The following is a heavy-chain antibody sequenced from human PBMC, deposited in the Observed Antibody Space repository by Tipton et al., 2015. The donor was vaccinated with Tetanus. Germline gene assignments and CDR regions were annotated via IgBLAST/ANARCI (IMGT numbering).Heavy chain of an antibody. CDR1: GASIRSNY. J-gene: IGHJ5*02. D-gene: IGHD3-10*01. Sequence: TLSLTCNVSGASIRSNYWTWIRQPPGKGLEWIGYIYDSGTINTKYNPSLRGRVAISIDTSKNQVSLRLTSVTAADTAVYSCAGGLVRWYEPWGRGTLVSVSS. CDR2: IYDSGTINT. V-gene: IGHV4-59*01. CDR3: AGGLVRWYEP.